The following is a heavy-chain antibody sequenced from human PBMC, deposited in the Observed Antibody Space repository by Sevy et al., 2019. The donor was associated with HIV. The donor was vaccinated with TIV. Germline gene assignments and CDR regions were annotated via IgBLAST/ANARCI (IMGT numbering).Heavy chain of an antibody. CDR3: ARAYSGGWPQGAWTDY. J-gene: IGHJ4*02. Sequence: GGSLRLSCAASGFTFSTYSMNWVRQAPGKGLEWVSYISRSSRTIYYADSVEGRFTISRDNAKNSLSLQINSLRADDTAVYYCARAYSGGWPQGAWTDYWGQGILVTVSS. CDR2: ISRSSRTI. CDR1: GFTFSTYS. V-gene: IGHV3-48*01. D-gene: IGHD6-19*01.